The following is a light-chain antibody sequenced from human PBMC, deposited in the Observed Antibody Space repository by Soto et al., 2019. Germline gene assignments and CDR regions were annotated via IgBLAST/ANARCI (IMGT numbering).Light chain of an antibody. J-gene: IGLJ1*01. CDR3: AAWDDSLSGYV. V-gene: IGLV1-47*01. Sequence: QSVLTQSPSASGTPGQRVTISCSGSSSNIGSNFVYWYHQLPGTAPTLLIYRNSQRPSGVPDRFSGSKSGTSASLAISGLRSEDEADYYCAAWDDSLSGYVFGTGTKVTVL. CDR1: SSNIGSNF. CDR2: RNS.